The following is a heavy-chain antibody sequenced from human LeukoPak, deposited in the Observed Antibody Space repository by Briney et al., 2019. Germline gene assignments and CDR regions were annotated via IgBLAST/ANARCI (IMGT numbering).Heavy chain of an antibody. V-gene: IGHV5-51*01. CDR2: IYPGDSDT. CDR1: GYRFPAYW. J-gene: IGHJ4*02. CDR3: TRQTQYCSTGTCYGID. D-gene: IGHD2-2*01. Sequence: GEALKISCKGSGYRFPAYWIGWVRQMPGKGLEWMGIIYPGDSDTRYSPSFQGQVTISAEKSTSTAYLQWSSLQASDTAIYYCTRQTQYCSTGTCYGIDWGQGTLVAVSS.